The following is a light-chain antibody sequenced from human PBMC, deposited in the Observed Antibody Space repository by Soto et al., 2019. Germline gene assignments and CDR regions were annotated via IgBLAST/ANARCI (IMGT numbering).Light chain of an antibody. V-gene: IGKV3-11*01. CDR3: QQRSSWLRT. J-gene: IGKJ2*01. Sequence: EIVLTQSPATLSLSPEERATLSCRASQSVSSYLAWYQQKPGQTPRLLIYDASNRATGIPARFSGSGSGTDFTLTISSLEPEDFAVYYCQQRSSWLRTFGQGTKVDIK. CDR2: DAS. CDR1: QSVSSY.